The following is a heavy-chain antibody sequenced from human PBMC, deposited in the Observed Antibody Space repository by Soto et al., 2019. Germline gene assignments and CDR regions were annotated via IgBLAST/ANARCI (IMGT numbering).Heavy chain of an antibody. Sequence: ASVKVSCKASGYTFTSYYMHWVRQAPGQGLEWMGIIKPSGGSTSYARKFQGRVTMTRDTSTSTVYMELSSLRSEDTAVYYCERRGVVVAATDAFDIWGQGTMVTVSS. D-gene: IGHD2-15*01. V-gene: IGHV1-46*01. CDR2: IKPSGGST. CDR1: GYTFTSYY. J-gene: IGHJ3*02. CDR3: ERRGVVVAATDAFDI.